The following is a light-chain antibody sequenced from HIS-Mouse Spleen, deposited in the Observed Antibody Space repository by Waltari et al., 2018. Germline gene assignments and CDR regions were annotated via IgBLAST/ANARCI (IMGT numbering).Light chain of an antibody. CDR2: QDS. CDR3: QAWDSSYSV. V-gene: IGLV3-1*01. Sequence: SYELTQPPSVSVSPGQTASITCSGDKLGDKYACWYQQKPGQSPMLVIYQDSKRPSGIPERFSGSNSGNTATLTLSGTQAMDEADYYCQAWDSSYSVFGGGTKLTVL. J-gene: IGLJ2*01. CDR1: KLGDKY.